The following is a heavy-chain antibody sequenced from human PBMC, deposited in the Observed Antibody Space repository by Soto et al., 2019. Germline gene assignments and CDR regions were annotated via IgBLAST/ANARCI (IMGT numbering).Heavy chain of an antibody. CDR3: ALLNYGDYEDY. Sequence: QVQLVQSRAEVKKPGASVKVSCKASGYTFTSYGISWVRQAPGQGLEWMGWISAYNGNTNYAQKLQGRVTMTTDTSTSTDYMELRSLRSDDTAVYYCALLNYGDYEDYWGQGTLVTVSS. V-gene: IGHV1-18*01. CDR2: ISAYNGNT. J-gene: IGHJ4*02. CDR1: GYTFTSYG. D-gene: IGHD4-17*01.